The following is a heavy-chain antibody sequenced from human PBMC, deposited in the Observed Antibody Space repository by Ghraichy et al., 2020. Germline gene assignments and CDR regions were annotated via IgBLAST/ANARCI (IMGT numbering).Heavy chain of an antibody. D-gene: IGHD3-22*01. CDR1: GFTFSDHY. CDR2: TRNKANSYTT. V-gene: IGHV3-72*01. CDR3: ARDTHYYDSSGSTQDGMDV. J-gene: IGHJ6*02. Sequence: GGSLRLSCAASGFTFSDHYMDWVRQAPGKGLEWVGRTRNKANSYTTEYAASVKGRFTISRDDSKNSLYLQMNSLKTEDTAVYYCARDTHYYDSSGSTQDGMDVWGQGTTVTVSS.